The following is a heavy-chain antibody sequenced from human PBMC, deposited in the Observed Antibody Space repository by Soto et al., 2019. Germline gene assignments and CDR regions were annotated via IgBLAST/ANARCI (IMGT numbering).Heavy chain of an antibody. D-gene: IGHD4-17*01. V-gene: IGHV6-1*01. Sequence: SQTLSLTCAISGDSVSSNSAAWNWIRQSPSRGLEWLGRTYYRSKWFNNYALSVKSRITINPDTSKNQFSLQLNSLRAEDTAVYYCARDLFGDYAELGYYFDYWGQGTLVTVSS. J-gene: IGHJ4*02. CDR2: TYYRSKWFN. CDR1: GDSVSSNSAA. CDR3: ARDLFGDYAELGYYFDY.